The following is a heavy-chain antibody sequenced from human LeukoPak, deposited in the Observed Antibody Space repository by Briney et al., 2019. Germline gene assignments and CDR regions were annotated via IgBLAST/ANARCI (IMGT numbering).Heavy chain of an antibody. D-gene: IGHD2-2*01. J-gene: IGHJ4*02. CDR1: GFTFSSYW. Sequence: GGSLRLSCAASGFTFSSYWMCWVRQAPGKGLEWVANIKQDGSEKYYVDSVKGRFTISRDNAKNSLYLQMNSLRAEDTAVYYCARDQYCSSTSCYDYWGQGTLVTVSS. CDR3: ARDQYCSSTSCYDY. V-gene: IGHV3-7*01. CDR2: IKQDGSEK.